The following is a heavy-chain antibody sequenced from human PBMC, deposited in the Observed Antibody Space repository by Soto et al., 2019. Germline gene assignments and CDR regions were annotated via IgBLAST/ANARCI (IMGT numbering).Heavy chain of an antibody. CDR3: AIRPGDNYYCYGMDV. CDR2: NIPIFGTA. V-gene: IGHV1-69*13. Sequence: ASVKVSCKASGGTFSSYAISWVRQAPGQGLEWMGGNIPIFGTANYAQKFQGRVTITADESTSTAYMELSSLRSEDTAVYYCAIRPGDNYYCYGMDVWGQGTTVTVSS. D-gene: IGHD7-27*01. CDR1: GGTFSSYA. J-gene: IGHJ6*02.